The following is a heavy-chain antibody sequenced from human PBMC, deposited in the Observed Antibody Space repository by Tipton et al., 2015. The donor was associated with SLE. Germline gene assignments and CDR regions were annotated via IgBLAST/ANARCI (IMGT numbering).Heavy chain of an antibody. Sequence: TLSLTCAVYGGSFSGYYWSWIRQPPGKGLEWIGEINYSGSTNYNPSLKSRVTISLDTSKNQFSLKLSSVTAADTAVYYCARHDEPRRAFDIWGQGTMVTVSS. CDR2: INYSGST. CDR3: ARHDEPRRAFDI. V-gene: IGHV4-34*01. CDR1: GGSFSGYY. J-gene: IGHJ3*02.